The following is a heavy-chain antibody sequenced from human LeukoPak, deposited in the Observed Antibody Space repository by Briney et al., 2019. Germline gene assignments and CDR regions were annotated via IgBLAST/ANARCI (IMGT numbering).Heavy chain of an antibody. J-gene: IGHJ6*02. CDR3: ARDSYRGSDYYGMDV. CDR2: ISGSSNTI. Sequence: GGSLRLSCAASGFTFSSYEMNWVGQAPGKGLEGVSYISGSSNTIYYAASVKGRFTISRDNAKISLYLQMNSLRAEDTAVYYCARDSYRGSDYYGMDVWGQGTTVTVSS. CDR1: GFTFSSYE. V-gene: IGHV3-48*03. D-gene: IGHD1-14*01.